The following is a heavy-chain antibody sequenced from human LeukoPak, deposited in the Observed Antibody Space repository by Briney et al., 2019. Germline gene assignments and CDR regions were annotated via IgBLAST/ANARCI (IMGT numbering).Heavy chain of an antibody. CDR2: ISGSGGTI. CDR1: GFTFSNYN. J-gene: IGHJ4*02. CDR3: ARDDSGYDETPFAY. D-gene: IGHD5-12*01. Sequence: GGSLRLSCAASGFTFSNYNMNWVRQAPGKGLEWVSYISGSGGTIYYADSVKGQFTIPRDNAKNSLYLQMNSLRAEDTAVYYCARDDSGYDETPFAYWGQGTLVTVSS. V-gene: IGHV3-48*04.